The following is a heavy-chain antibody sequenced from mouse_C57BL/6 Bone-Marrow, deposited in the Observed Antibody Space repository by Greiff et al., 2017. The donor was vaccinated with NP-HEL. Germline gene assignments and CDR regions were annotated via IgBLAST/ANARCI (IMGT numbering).Heavy chain of an antibody. CDR2: ISNGGGST. Sequence: EVKLVESGGGLVQPGGSLKLSCAASGFTFSDYYMYWVRQTPEKRLEWVAYISNGGGSTYYPDTVKGRFTISRDNAKNTLYLQMSRLKSEDTAMYYCAREGNYYGSRLVDYWGQGTTLTVSS. J-gene: IGHJ2*01. D-gene: IGHD1-1*01. CDR1: GFTFSDYY. V-gene: IGHV5-12*01. CDR3: AREGNYYGSRLVDY.